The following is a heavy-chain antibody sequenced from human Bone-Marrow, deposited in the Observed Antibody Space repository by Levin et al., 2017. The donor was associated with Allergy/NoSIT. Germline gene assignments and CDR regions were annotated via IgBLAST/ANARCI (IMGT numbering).Heavy chain of an antibody. CDR1: GFTFSSYS. Sequence: AGGSLRLSCAASGFTFSSYSMNWVRQAPGKGLEWVSSISSSSSYIYYADSVKGRFTISRDNAKNSLYLQMNSLRAEDTAVYYCARSPEGDAFDIWGQGTMVTVSS. CDR3: ARSPEGDAFDI. J-gene: IGHJ3*02. D-gene: IGHD1-14*01. V-gene: IGHV3-21*01. CDR2: ISSSSSYI.